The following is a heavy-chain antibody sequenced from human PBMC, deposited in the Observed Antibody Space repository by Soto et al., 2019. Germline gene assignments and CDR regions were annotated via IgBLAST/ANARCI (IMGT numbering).Heavy chain of an antibody. CDR3: ARHGHSSRDY. CDR2: IYYSGST. Sequence: SETLSLTCTVSGGSISSSSYYWGWIRQPPGKGLEWIGSIYYSGSTYYNPSLKSRVTISVDTSKNQFSLKLSSVTAADTAVYYCARHGHSSRDYWGQGTLVTVSS. V-gene: IGHV4-39*01. J-gene: IGHJ4*02. CDR1: GGSISSSSYY. D-gene: IGHD6-13*01.